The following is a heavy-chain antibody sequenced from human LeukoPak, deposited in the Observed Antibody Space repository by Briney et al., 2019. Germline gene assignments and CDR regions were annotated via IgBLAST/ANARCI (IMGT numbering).Heavy chain of an antibody. D-gene: IGHD3-22*01. V-gene: IGHV5-51*01. CDR2: IYPGDSHT. Sequence: GESLKISCKTSGYNFLNYWIGWVRQMPGKGLEWMGIIYPGDSHTRYSPSFEGQVSISVDKSSGTAYLQWSTLKASDSAIYYCARRDSSVYLDWYFDLWGRGTLVTVSS. CDR1: GYNFLNYW. J-gene: IGHJ2*01. CDR3: ARRDSSVYLDWYFDL.